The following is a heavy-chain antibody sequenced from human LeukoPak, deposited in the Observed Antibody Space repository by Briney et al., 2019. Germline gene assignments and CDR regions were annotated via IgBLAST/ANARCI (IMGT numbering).Heavy chain of an antibody. CDR3: ARVWQLGV. D-gene: IGHD3-10*01. Sequence: GGSLRLSCAASGFTFSTSALKWVRQAPGKGLEWVAYISSRSESKYYAASVKGRFTISRDNGHNSLYLQMNSLRDDDTAVYYCARVWQLGVWGQGTAVTVSS. CDR2: ISSRSESK. V-gene: IGHV3-48*02. J-gene: IGHJ6*02. CDR1: GFTFSTSA.